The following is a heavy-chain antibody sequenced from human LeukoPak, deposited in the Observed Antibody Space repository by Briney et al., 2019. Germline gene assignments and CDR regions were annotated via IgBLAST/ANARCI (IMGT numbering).Heavy chain of an antibody. J-gene: IGHJ5*02. CDR1: GGSISSYY. D-gene: IGHD3-10*01. V-gene: IGHV4-59*01. CDR2: IYYSGST. Sequence: SETLSLTCTVSGGSISSYYWSWIRQPPGKGLEWVGYIYYSGSTNYNPSLKSRVTISVDTSKNQFSLKLSSVTAADTAVYYCARGYYYGSGSRLDPWGQGTLVTVSS. CDR3: ARGYYYGSGSRLDP.